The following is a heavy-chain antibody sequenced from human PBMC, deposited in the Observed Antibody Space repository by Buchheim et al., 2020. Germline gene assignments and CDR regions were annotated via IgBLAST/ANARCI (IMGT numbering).Heavy chain of an antibody. D-gene: IGHD2-21*01. V-gene: IGHV3-11*01. CDR3: AKDLIAGY. CDR1: GFTFSDSY. J-gene: IGHJ4*02. Sequence: QVHLVESGGALVKPGGSLRLSCAASGFTFSDSYMSWIRQAPGKGLEWVSYISSSGNTIYYADSVKGRFTISRDNAKNSPYWQMNSLSAEDTAVYYCAKDLIAGYWGQGTL. CDR2: ISSSGNTI.